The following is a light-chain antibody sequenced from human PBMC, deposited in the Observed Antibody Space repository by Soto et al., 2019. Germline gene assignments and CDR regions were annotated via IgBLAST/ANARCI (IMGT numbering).Light chain of an antibody. J-gene: IGLJ1*01. CDR3: AAWDDSLRGYV. CDR2: SNN. V-gene: IGLV1-44*01. CDR1: SSNIGSNT. Sequence: QAVVTQPPSTSETPGQRVTISCSGSSSNIGSNTVNWYQHLPGTAPKLLIYSNNQRPSGVPDRFSGSKSGTSASLAISGLQSEDEADYYCAAWDDSLRGYVFGTGTKVTVL.